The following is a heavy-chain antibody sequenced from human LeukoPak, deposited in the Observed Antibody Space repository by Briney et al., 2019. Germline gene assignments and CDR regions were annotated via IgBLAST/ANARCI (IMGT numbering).Heavy chain of an antibody. CDR3: ARGWVSGHCSGGSCYSEARWFDP. J-gene: IGHJ5*02. CDR2: INHSGST. Sequence: SETLSLTCAVYGGSFSGYYWSWIRQPPGKGLEWIGEINHSGSTNYNPSLKSRVTISVDTSKNQFSLKLGSVTAADTAVYYCARGWVSGHCSGGSCYSEARWFDPWGQGTLVTVSS. V-gene: IGHV4-34*01. CDR1: GGSFSGYY. D-gene: IGHD2-15*01.